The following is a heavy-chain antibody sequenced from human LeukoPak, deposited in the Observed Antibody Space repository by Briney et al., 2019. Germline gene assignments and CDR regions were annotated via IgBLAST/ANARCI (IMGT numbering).Heavy chain of an antibody. CDR1: GFTFSSYA. Sequence: GGSLRLSCAASGFTFSSYAMHWVRQAPGQGLEWISIISRTSEAIFYADSLKGRFTISRDNAKNSLYLQMNGLRDEDTAVYYCARGATDTTRWFDPWGQGTLVTVSS. V-gene: IGHV3-21*01. CDR3: ARGATDTTRWFDP. J-gene: IGHJ5*02. CDR2: ISRTSEAI. D-gene: IGHD1-7*01.